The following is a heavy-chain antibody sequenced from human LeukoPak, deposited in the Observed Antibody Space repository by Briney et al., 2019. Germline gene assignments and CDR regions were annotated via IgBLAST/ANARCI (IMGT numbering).Heavy chain of an antibody. J-gene: IGHJ6*02. CDR3: ARGPYCSSTSCYNVRSYRMDV. CDR2: INHSGST. CDR1: GGSFSGYY. Sequence: PSETLSLTCAVYGGSFSGYYWSWIRQPPGKGLEWIGEINHSGSTNYNPSLKSRVTISVDTSKNQFSLKLSSVTAADTAVYYCARGPYCSSTSCYNVRSYRMDVWGQGATVTVSS. D-gene: IGHD2-2*02. V-gene: IGHV4-34*01.